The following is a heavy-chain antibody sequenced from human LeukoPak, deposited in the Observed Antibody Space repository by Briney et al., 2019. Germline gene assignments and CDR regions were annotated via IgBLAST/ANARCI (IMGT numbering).Heavy chain of an antibody. V-gene: IGHV1-2*02. CDR1: GYTFTSYY. Sequence: ASVKFSCKASGYTFTSYYMHWVRQAPGQGLEWMGWINPNSGGTNYAQKFQGRVTMTRDTSISTAYMELSRLRSDDTAVYYCARDRHGYSSSVRYWGQGTLVTVSS. J-gene: IGHJ4*02. CDR3: ARDRHGYSSSVRY. CDR2: INPNSGGT. D-gene: IGHD6-6*01.